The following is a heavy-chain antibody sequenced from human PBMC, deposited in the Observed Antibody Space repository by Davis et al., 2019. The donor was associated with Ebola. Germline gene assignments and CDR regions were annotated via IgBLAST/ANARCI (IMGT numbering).Heavy chain of an antibody. V-gene: IGHV3-30-3*01. CDR1: GFTFSSYA. D-gene: IGHD5-18*01. J-gene: IGHJ4*02. CDR3: VQHTAMVH. CDR2: ISYDGSNK. Sequence: PGGSLRLSCAASGFTFSSYAMHWVRQAPGKGLEWVAVISYDGSNKYYADSVKGRFTISRDNSKNTLYLQMNSLRAEDTAVYYCVQHTAMVHWGQGTLVTVSS.